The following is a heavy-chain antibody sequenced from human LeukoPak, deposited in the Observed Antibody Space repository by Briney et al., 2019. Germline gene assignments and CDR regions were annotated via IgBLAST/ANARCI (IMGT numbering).Heavy chain of an antibody. J-gene: IGHJ4*02. CDR2: TYYRSKWYY. V-gene: IGHV6-1*01. D-gene: IGHD6-19*01. CDR3: ARDRPNSSGWTPLDY. CDR1: GHSVSSNSVS. Sequence: ASQTLSLTCALSGHSVSSNSVSWNWIRQSPSRGLEWLGRTYYRSKWYYDYALSVKSRITVNPDTSKNQFSLQLNSVTPEDTAVYYCARDRPNSSGWTPLDYWGQGTLVTVSS.